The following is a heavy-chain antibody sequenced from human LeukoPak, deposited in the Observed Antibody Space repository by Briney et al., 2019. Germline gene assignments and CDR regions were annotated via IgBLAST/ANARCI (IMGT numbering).Heavy chain of an antibody. D-gene: IGHD4-17*01. CDR3: ARGEDYGDYGWFDP. V-gene: IGHV3-66*01. CDR2: IYGGTYT. CDR1: GFTVSSNY. Sequence: GGSLRLSCAVSGFTVSSNYMTWVRQAPGKGVEWVSHIYGGTYTYYSDSVRGRFTIARDNSKNTLYLQMNSLRAEDTAVYYCARGEDYGDYGWFDPWGQGNLVTVSS. J-gene: IGHJ5*02.